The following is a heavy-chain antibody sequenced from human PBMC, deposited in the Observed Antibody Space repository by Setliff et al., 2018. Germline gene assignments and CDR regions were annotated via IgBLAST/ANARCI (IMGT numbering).Heavy chain of an antibody. V-gene: IGHV4-31*03. CDR2: IYYSGST. CDR1: GDSIGRGGYY. J-gene: IGHJ5*02. CDR3: ARDRRGGYGAINWFDP. D-gene: IGHD3-16*01. Sequence: SETLSLTCTVSGDSIGRGGYYWSWIRQQPGKGLEWIASIYYSGSTYYNPSLKSRLRVSMDSSKNQFYLDLSSVTAADTAVYYCARDRRGGYGAINWFDPWGQGTLVTSPQ.